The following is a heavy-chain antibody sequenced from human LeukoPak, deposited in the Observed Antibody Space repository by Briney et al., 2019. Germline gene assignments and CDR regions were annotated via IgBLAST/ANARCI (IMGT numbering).Heavy chain of an antibody. J-gene: IGHJ4*02. D-gene: IGHD5-24*01. V-gene: IGHV1-69*05. CDR2: IIPIFGTA. Sequence: SVKVSCKASGDTFSSYAISWVRQAPGQGLEWMGRIIPIFGTANYAQKFQGRVTITTDESTSTAYMELSSLRSEDTAVYYCASTRDGYNQDWGQGTLVTVSS. CDR3: ASTRDGYNQD. CDR1: GDTFSSYA.